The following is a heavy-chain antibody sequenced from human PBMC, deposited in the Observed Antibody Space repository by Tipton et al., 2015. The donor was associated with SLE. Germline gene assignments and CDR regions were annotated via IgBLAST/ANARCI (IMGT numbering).Heavy chain of an antibody. CDR3: AKVDRTNMVTSFDY. CDR1: GFTFSAYG. D-gene: IGHD5-18*01. Sequence: SLRLSCAASGFTFSAYGMHWVRQAPGKGLEWLSFIRFDGNKKYSADSVKGRFTISRDNSKNTLFLQMSGLRTDDTAVYYCAKVDRTNMVTSFDYWGQGTLVTVSS. V-gene: IGHV3-30*02. CDR2: IRFDGNKK. J-gene: IGHJ4*02.